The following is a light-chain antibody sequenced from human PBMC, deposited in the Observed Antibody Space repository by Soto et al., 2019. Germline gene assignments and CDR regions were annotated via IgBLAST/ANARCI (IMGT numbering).Light chain of an antibody. J-gene: IGLJ1*01. CDR2: EGT. CDR3: CSYAGSNTYV. Sequence: QSALTQPASVSGSPGQSITISCTETSSDVGIYNLVSWYQQHPGKAPKLMIYEGTRRPSGVSHRFSGSKSGNTASLTISGLQAEDEADYYCCSYAGSNTYVFGTGTKLTVL. V-gene: IGLV2-23*01. CDR1: SSDVGIYNL.